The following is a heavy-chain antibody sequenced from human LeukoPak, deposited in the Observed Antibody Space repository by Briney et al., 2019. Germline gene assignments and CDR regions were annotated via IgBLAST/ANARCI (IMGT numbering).Heavy chain of an antibody. J-gene: IGHJ2*01. CDR1: GGSISGYY. V-gene: IGHV4-59*01. CDR3: ARSVVTLYWYFDL. Sequence: PSETLSLTCTVSGGSISGYYYNWIRQPPGKGLEWIGYIYYSGSTNYNPSLKSRVTISLGTYKNQFSLRLSSVTTADTAVYYCARSVVTLYWYFDLWGRGTLVTVSS. D-gene: IGHD4-23*01. CDR2: IYYSGST.